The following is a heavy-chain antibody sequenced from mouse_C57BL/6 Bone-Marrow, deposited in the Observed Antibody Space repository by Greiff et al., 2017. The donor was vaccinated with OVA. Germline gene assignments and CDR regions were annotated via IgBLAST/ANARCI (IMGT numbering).Heavy chain of an antibody. D-gene: IGHD1-1*01. CDR3: ARDITTVVALDY. CDR1: GYTFTSYL. CDR2: IDPSDSYT. J-gene: IGHJ2*01. V-gene: IGHV1-69*01. Sequence: QVQLQQPGAELVMPGASVKLSCKASGYTFTSYLMHWVKQRPGQGLEWIGEIDPSDSYTNYNQKFKGKSTLTVDKSSSTAYMQLSSLTSEDSAVYYCARDITTVVALDYWGQGTTLTVSS.